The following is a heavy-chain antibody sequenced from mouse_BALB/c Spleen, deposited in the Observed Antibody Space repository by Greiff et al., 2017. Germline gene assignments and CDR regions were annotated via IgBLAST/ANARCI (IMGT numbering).Heavy chain of an antibody. J-gene: IGHJ1*01. CDR3: ATTVVGGVYWYFDV. V-gene: IGHV3-2*02. CDR2: ISYSGST. CDR1: GYSITSDYA. Sequence: EVQLQQSGPGLVKPSQSLSLTCTVTGYSITSDYAWNWIRQFPGNKLEWMGYISYSGSTSYNPSLKSRISITRDTSKNQFFLQLNSVTTEDTATYYCATTVVGGVYWYFDVWGAGTTVTVSS. D-gene: IGHD1-1*01.